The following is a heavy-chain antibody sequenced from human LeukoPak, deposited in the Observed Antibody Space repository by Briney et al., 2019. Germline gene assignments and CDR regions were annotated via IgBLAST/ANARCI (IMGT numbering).Heavy chain of an antibody. Sequence: SETLSLTCTVSGGSISSYYWSWIRQPPGKGLERIGYIYYSGSTNYNPSLKSRVTISVDTSKNQFSLKLSSVTAADTAVYYCARQAWIQLWSNWFDPWGQGTLVTVSS. CDR1: GGSISSYY. J-gene: IGHJ5*02. V-gene: IGHV4-59*01. CDR3: ARQAWIQLWSNWFDP. CDR2: IYYSGST. D-gene: IGHD5-18*01.